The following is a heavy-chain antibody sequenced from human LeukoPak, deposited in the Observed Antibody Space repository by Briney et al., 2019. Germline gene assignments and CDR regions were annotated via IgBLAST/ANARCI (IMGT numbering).Heavy chain of an antibody. CDR3: ARMFGNHYYHSKTTAWFDP. V-gene: IGHV1-69*01. CDR2: IIPIFGTA. Sequence: SVKVSCKASGGTFSSYAISWVRQALGQGLEWMGGIIPIFGTANYAQKFQGRVTITADESTSTAYMELSSLRSEDTAVYYCARMFGNHYYHSKTTAWFDPWGQGTLVTVSS. CDR1: GGTFSSYA. D-gene: IGHD3-22*01. J-gene: IGHJ5*02.